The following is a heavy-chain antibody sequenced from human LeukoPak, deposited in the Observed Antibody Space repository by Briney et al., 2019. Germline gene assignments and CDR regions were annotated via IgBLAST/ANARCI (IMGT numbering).Heavy chain of an antibody. CDR3: ARRFNYYDSSGRDAFDI. D-gene: IGHD3-22*01. J-gene: IGHJ3*02. CDR1: GGSISSYY. CDR2: IYYSGST. V-gene: IGHV4-59*08. Sequence: SETLSLTCTVSGGSISSYYWSWIRQPPGKGLEWIGYIYYSGSTNYNPSLKSRVTISVDTSKNQFSLKLSSVTAADTAVYYCARRFNYYDSSGRDAFDIWGQGTMVTVSS.